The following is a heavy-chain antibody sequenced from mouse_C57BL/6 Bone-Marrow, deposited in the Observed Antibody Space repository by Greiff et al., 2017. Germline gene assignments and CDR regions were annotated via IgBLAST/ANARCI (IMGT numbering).Heavy chain of an antibody. CDR1: GYTFTSYW. V-gene: IGHV1-74*01. Sequence: QVQLQQPGAELVKPGASVKVSCKASGYTFTSYWMHWVKQRPGQGLEWIGRIHPSDSDTNYNQKFKGQATLTVDKSSSTAYMQLISLTSEDSAVXNCALLYIYCFALDYWGHGTSVPVSS. CDR2: IHPSDSDT. D-gene: IGHD2-1*01. CDR3: ALLYIYCFALDY. J-gene: IGHJ4*01.